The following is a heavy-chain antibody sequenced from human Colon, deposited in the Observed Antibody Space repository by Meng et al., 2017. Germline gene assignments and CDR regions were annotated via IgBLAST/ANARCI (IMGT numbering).Heavy chain of an antibody. V-gene: IGHV3-30*01. CDR3: ARDRDGYNFRYLDL. Sequence: QGRLGGAGGGGVQPGRSLGPSCAASGFTFTSHAMHWVRQAPGKGLEWVAVISYDGTNKYIGDSVKGRFTSSRDNSKNTLYLQMNSLRVEDTAVYYCARDRDGYNFRYLDLWGRGTLVTVSS. J-gene: IGHJ2*01. CDR1: GFTFTSHA. D-gene: IGHD5-24*01. CDR2: ISYDGTNK.